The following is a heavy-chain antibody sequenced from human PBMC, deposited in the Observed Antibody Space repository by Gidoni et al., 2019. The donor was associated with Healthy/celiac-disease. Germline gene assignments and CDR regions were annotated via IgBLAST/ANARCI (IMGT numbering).Heavy chain of an antibody. CDR2: IYYSGST. CDR1: GGSISRGGYY. V-gene: IGHV4-31*03. J-gene: IGHJ5*02. D-gene: IGHD6-13*01. CDR3: ARDQGIAAAGTGIDP. Sequence: QVQLQESGPGLVKPSQTLSLTCTVSGGSISRGGYYWSWIRQHPGKGLEWIGYIYYSGSTYYNPSLKSRVTISVDTSKNQFFLKLSSVTAADTAVYYCARDQGIAAAGTGIDPWGQGTLVTVSS.